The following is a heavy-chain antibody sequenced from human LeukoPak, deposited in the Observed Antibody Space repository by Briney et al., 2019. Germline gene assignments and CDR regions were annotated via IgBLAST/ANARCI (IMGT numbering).Heavy chain of an antibody. D-gene: IGHD6-13*01. CDR1: GGTFSGYY. J-gene: IGHJ6*03. CDR3: ASSRGYSSSLWYYYMDV. CDR2: INHSGTT. V-gene: IGHV4-34*01. Sequence: PSETLSLTCAVDGGTFSGYYWSWIRQPPGKGLEWIGEINHSGTTNYNPSLKSRVTISIDTSKNQFSLKLSSVTAADTGVYYCASSRGYSSSLWYYYMDVWGKGTTVTVSS.